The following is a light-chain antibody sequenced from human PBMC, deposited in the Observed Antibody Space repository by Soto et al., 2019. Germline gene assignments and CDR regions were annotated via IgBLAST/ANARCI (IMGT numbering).Light chain of an antibody. V-gene: IGKV4-1*01. J-gene: IGKJ5*01. CDR3: KQYYTTLIT. CDR1: QSVLYSSNNKNY. Sequence: DIVMTPSPESLLASPGERATINCKPSQSVLYSSNNKNYLAWYQQKPGQPHKLLIYWASTRESGVHDRFSGSGSGTDFTLTIRSLQAEEVAVDYCKQYYTTLITFGQGTRLEIK. CDR2: WAS.